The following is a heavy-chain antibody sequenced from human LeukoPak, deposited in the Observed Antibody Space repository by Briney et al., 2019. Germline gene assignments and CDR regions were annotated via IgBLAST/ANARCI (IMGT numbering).Heavy chain of an antibody. D-gene: IGHD1-26*01. V-gene: IGHV4-34*01. CDR3: ARGLLPPVGASTFDY. CDR1: GGSFSGYY. CDR2: INHSGST. J-gene: IGHJ4*02. Sequence: SETLSLTCAVYGGSFSGYYWSWIRQPPGKGLEWIGEINHSGSTNYNPSLKSRVTISVDTSKNQFSLKLSSVTAADTAVYYCARGLLPPVGASTFDYWGQGTLVTVSS.